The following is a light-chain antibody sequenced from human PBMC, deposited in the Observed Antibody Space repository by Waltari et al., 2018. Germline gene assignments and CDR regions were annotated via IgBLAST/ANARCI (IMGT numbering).Light chain of an antibody. CDR3: QQYSSRPYT. J-gene: IGKJ2*01. V-gene: IGKV1-NL1*01. CDR2: AAS. CDR1: QAISIS. Sequence: DIQMTQSPSSLSASVGDRVTTTSRASQAISISLAWYQQKPGKAPNLLLYAASTLESGVPSRFSGSGSGTDYTLAISSLQPEDFAIYYCQQYSSRPYTFGQGTKLEI.